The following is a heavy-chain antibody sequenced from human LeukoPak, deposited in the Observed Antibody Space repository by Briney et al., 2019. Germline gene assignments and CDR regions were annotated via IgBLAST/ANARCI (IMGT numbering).Heavy chain of an antibody. CDR1: GYTFTGYY. CDR2: INPNSGGT. CDR3: ARAPPGQLAHSDY. V-gene: IGHV1-2*02. Sequence: ASVKVSCKASGYTFTGYYVHWVRQAPGQGLEWMGWINPNSGGTNYAQKFQGRVTMTRDTSISTAYMELSRLRSDDTAVYYCARAPPGQLAHSDYWGQGTLVTVSS. D-gene: IGHD6-6*01. J-gene: IGHJ4*02.